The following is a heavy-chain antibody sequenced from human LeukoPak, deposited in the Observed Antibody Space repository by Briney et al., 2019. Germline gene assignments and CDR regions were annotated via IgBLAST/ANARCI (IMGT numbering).Heavy chain of an antibody. Sequence: SETLSLTCTVSGDSISTSYWSWIRQPPGKGLEWIGYIYYSGRTIYNPSLKSRVTISVDTSMAVDTSKIQASLNLASVTAADTAVYYCARDIAATGNLDCWGQGTLVTVSS. J-gene: IGHJ4*02. V-gene: IGHV4-59*01. CDR3: ARDIAATGNLDC. D-gene: IGHD6-13*01. CDR1: GDSISTSY. CDR2: IYYSGRT.